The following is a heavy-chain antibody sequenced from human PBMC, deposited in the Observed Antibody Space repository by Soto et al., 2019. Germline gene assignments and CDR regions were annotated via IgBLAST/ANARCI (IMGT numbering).Heavy chain of an antibody. CDR1: GGSIITSSYF. CDR2: MYYSGDP. V-gene: IGHV4-39*01. CDR3: ARLLYGMDV. Sequence: SETLSLTCTVSGGSIITSSYFWGWIRQPPGKGLEWIGSMYYSGDPHYNPSLKSRVTISVDTSKNQFSLKLSSVTAADTAVYYCARLLYGMDVWGQGTTVTVSS. J-gene: IGHJ6*02.